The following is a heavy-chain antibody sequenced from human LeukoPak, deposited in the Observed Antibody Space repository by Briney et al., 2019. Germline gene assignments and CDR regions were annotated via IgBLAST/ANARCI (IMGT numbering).Heavy chain of an antibody. Sequence: PSETLSLTCTVSGGSVSSGSYYWSWIRQPPGKGLEWIGYIYYSGSTNYNSSLKSRVTISVDTSKNQFSLKLSSVTAADTAVYYCARDRRRSGSQILYDYWGQGTLVTVSS. D-gene: IGHD1-26*01. V-gene: IGHV4-61*01. CDR1: GGSVSSGSYY. J-gene: IGHJ4*02. CDR3: ARDRRRSGSQILYDY. CDR2: IYYSGST.